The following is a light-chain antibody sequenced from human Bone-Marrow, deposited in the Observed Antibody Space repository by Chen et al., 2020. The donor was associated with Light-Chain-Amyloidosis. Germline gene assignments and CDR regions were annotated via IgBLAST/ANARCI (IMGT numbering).Light chain of an antibody. CDR3: CSYGGNYTWV. CDR2: DVD. Sequence: HSALTQPRSGSGSPGQSVTISCTGTSSDVASYDYVSWYQQHPGKAPKLIIYDVDKRPSGVPDRFSGSKSGNTASLTFSGLQAEDEADYYCCSYGGNYTWVFGGATKLTVL. J-gene: IGLJ3*02. V-gene: IGLV2-11*01. CDR1: SSDVASYDY.